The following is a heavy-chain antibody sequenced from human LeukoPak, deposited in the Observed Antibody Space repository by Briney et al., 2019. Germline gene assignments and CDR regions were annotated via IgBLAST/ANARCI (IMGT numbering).Heavy chain of an antibody. J-gene: IGHJ4*02. CDR3: ARHYDSSAYWYYFGY. CDR2: IFYSGST. Sequence: GSLRLSCEASGFTFSSYAMSWVRQPPGKGLEWIGSIFYSGSTDSNPSLKGRVTISVDASKNQFSLKLSSVTAADTAMYFCARHYDSSAYWYYFGYWGQGTLVTVSS. V-gene: IGHV4-59*08. D-gene: IGHD3-22*01. CDR1: GFTFSSYA.